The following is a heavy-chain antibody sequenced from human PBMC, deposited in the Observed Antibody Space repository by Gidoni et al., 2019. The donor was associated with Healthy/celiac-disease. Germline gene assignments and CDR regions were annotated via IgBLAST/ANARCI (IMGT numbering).Heavy chain of an antibody. J-gene: IGHJ5*02. CDR3: TTDLYDSSGS. D-gene: IGHD3-22*01. V-gene: IGHV3-15*01. CDR2: MKSKTDGGTT. CDR1: GFRFRNAL. Sequence: EVQLVESGGGLVKPGGSLRLSCAASGFRFRNALLSWVRPAPGKGLGVVGSMKSKTDGGTTDDAAPVKGRFTSSRDDSKNTLYLQMNSLKTEDTAVYYCTTDLYDSSGSWGQGTLVTVSS.